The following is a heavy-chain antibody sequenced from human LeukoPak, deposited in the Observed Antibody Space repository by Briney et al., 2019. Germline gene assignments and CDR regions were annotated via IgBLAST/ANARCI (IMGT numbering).Heavy chain of an antibody. V-gene: IGHV3-11*01. CDR1: GFTFTDYY. D-gene: IGHD1-7*01. J-gene: IGHJ3*01. Sequence: KTGGSLRLSCAASGFTFTDYYMGWIRQAPGKGLEWLSYISGSGTTIFYADSVKGRFTISRDNAKNSVDLQMNSLRAEDTAVYYCGRDFGLVGTKRSFDLWRQGTMVTFSS. CDR2: ISGSGTTI. CDR3: GRDFGLVGTKRSFDL.